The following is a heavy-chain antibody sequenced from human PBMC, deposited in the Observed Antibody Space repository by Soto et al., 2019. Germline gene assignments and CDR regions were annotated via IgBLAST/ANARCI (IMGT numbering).Heavy chain of an antibody. CDR1: GDTFSFYS. CDR2: VNPILSMS. CDR3: ATSYGSGYRAFDY. J-gene: IGHJ4*02. V-gene: IGHV1-69*04. D-gene: IGHD3-10*01. Sequence: QVQLVQSGAEVKRPGSSVKVSCKASGDTFSFYSINWVRQAPGLGLEWMGRVNPILSMSNYAQRFQGRVTMTADKSTSIAYMELSGLRSEDTAMYYCATSYGSGYRAFDYWGQGALVTVSS.